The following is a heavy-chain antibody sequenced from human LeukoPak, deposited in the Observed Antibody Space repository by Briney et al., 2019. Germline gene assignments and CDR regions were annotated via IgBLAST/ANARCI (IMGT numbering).Heavy chain of an antibody. Sequence: ASVKVSCKASGYTFTSYSIRWVRQAPGQSLAWMGRINTGNGNTKYSQELQGRVTITRDTFANTAYMELSSLRSDDMAVYYCARGNWNSVDYWGQGTLVTVSS. V-gene: IGHV1-3*03. CDR1: GYTFTSYS. CDR3: ARGNWNSVDY. J-gene: IGHJ4*02. CDR2: INTGNGNT. D-gene: IGHD1-7*01.